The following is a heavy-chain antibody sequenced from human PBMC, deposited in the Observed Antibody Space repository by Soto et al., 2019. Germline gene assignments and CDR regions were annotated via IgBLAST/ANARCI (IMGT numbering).Heavy chain of an antibody. Sequence: GASVKVSCKASGGTFSSYAISWVRQAPGQGLEWMGGIIPIFGTANYAQKFQGRVTITADKSTSTAYMELSSLRSEDTAVYYCARGGYCRGGTCYQGWFDPWGQVPLVTVSS. CDR2: IIPIFGTA. J-gene: IGHJ5*02. V-gene: IGHV1-69*06. CDR3: ARGGYCRGGTCYQGWFDP. CDR1: GGTFSSYA. D-gene: IGHD2-15*01.